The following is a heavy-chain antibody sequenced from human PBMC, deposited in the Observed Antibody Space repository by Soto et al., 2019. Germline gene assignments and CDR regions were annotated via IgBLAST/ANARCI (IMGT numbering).Heavy chain of an antibody. CDR3: AHMGYTNGYVDY. D-gene: IGHD2-8*01. CDR2: IYWDEDK. Sequence: QISLRESGPTLVKPTQTLTLTCSFSGFSLSTTGVGVGWIRQPPGKALEWLAVIYWDEDKSYSPSLKSRLTITKETSKNQVVLTMTNMDPVDTATYYCAHMGYTNGYVDYWGQGTLVTVSS. V-gene: IGHV2-5*02. CDR1: GFSLSTTGVG. J-gene: IGHJ4*02.